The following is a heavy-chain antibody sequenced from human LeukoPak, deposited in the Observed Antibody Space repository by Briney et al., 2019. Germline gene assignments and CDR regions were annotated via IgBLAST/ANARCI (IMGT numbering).Heavy chain of an antibody. Sequence: SETLSLTCAVYGGSFRGYYWSWIRQPPGKGLEWIGEINHSGSTNYNPSLKSRVTISVDTSKNQFSLKLSSVTAADTAVYYCARDSAPYYYDSSGYYQDYWGQGTLVTVSS. D-gene: IGHD3-22*01. CDR1: GGSFRGYY. CDR3: ARDSAPYYYDSSGYYQDY. V-gene: IGHV4-34*01. CDR2: INHSGST. J-gene: IGHJ4*02.